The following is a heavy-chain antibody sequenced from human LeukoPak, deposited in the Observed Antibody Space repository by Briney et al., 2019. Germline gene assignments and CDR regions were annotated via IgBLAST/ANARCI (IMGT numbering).Heavy chain of an antibody. D-gene: IGHD3-16*01. CDR1: GGSFSGYY. J-gene: IGHJ6*03. CDR3: AGGYYYMDV. CDR2: IYYSGST. Sequence: PSETLSLTCAVYGGSFSGYYWSWIRQPQGKGLEWIGYIYYSGSTNYNPSLKSRVTISIDTSKNQFSLKLSSVTAADTAVYYCAGGYYYMDVWGKGTTVTVSS. V-gene: IGHV4-59*01.